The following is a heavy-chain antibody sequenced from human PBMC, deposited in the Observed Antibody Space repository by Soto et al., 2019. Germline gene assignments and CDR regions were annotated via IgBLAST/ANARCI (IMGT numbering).Heavy chain of an antibody. CDR2: IYHSGNL. Sequence: QVQLQESGPGLVKSSETLSLTCSVSDDSISGYYCIWILQPPGEGLAWIGDIYHSGNLNYNPSLKRRVNISIDTSQDQFSRKVASVTAADTAVYYCARHFCSGSSCFYFDYWGRGTLVTVSS. D-gene: IGHD2-15*01. CDR1: DDSISGYY. V-gene: IGHV4-59*08. CDR3: ARHFCSGSSCFYFDY. J-gene: IGHJ4*02.